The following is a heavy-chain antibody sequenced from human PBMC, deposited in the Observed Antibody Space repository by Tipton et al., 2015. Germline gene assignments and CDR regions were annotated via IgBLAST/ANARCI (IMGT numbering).Heavy chain of an antibody. CDR3: ARYPYGDFGYLDL. CDR2: ISSSSTYI. D-gene: IGHD4-17*01. Sequence: SLRLSCAASGFTFSSYAMSWVRQSPGKGLEWVSSISSSSTYIYYADSVKGRFTISRDNAKNSLYLQMNSLRAEDTAVYYCARYPYGDFGYLDLWGRGTLVTVSS. V-gene: IGHV3-21*01. CDR1: GFTFSSYA. J-gene: IGHJ2*01.